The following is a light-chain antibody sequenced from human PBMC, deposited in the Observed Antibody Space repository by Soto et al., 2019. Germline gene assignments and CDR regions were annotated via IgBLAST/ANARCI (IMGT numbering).Light chain of an antibody. Sequence: EIVLTQSQATLSVSPGERVTLSCRASQSISSNLAWYQQKPGQAPRLLIYAASTRAAGLPARFSGSGSGTEFSLTISSLQSEDFSVYYCQQYNNWPPERTFGQGTNV. V-gene: IGKV3-15*01. CDR3: QQYNNWPPERT. CDR1: QSISSN. J-gene: IGKJ1*01. CDR2: AAS.